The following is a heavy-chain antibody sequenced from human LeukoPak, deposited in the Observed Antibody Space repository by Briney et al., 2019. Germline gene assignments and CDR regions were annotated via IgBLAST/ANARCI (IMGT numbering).Heavy chain of an antibody. CDR3: ARRFRRYSYALHFDY. Sequence: PSETLSLTCTVSGGSISSSSYYWGWIRQPPGKGLEWIGSIYYSGSTYYNPSLKSRVTISVDTSKNQFSLKLSSVTAADTAVYYCARRFRRYSYALHFDYWGQGTLVTVSS. CDR2: IYYSGST. D-gene: IGHD5-18*01. CDR1: GGSISSSSYY. J-gene: IGHJ4*02. V-gene: IGHV4-39*01.